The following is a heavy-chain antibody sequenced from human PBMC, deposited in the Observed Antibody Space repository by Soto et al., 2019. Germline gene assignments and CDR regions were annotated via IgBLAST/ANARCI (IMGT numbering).Heavy chain of an antibody. Sequence: GGSLRLSCAASGFNFGVFGMHWVRQAPGKGLERLSVLSYEGSEEYYADSVRGRFTISRDNSKNTLFLQMDSLRVDDTGVYYCALTRRSSLLEVAGPGFEYWGQGTLVTVSS. D-gene: IGHD6-19*01. V-gene: IGHV3-30*03. CDR1: GFNFGVFG. CDR2: LSYEGSEE. CDR3: ALTRRSSLLEVAGPGFEY. J-gene: IGHJ4*02.